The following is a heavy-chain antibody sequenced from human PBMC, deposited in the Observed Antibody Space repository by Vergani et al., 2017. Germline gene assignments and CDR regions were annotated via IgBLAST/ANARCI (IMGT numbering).Heavy chain of an antibody. CDR1: GGSFSGYY. CDR2: INHSGST. D-gene: IGHD6-13*01. CDR3: ARGRSSPWYYYYVMDF. J-gene: IGHJ6*02. V-gene: IGHV4-34*01. Sequence: VQLQPWGAGLLKPSEPLSLTFAVYGGSFSGYYWSRIRQPPGKGLYWIGEINHSGSTNYKPSLKSRVTISVDTAKNQFSLKLSSVTAADTAEYYCARGRSSPWYYYYVMDFWGQGTTVTVSS.